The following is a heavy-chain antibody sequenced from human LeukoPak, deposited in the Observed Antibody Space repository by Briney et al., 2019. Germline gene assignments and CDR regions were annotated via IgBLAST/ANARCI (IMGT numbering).Heavy chain of an antibody. V-gene: IGHV4-59*01. Sequence: PSETLSLTCTVSGGSISSYYWSWIRQPPGKGLEWIGYIYYSGSTNYNPSLKSRVTISVDTSKSPSSLKLSSVTAADTAVYYCARSFASDILTGYDNWFDPWGQGTLVTVSS. CDR3: ARSFASDILTGYDNWFDP. D-gene: IGHD3-9*01. CDR1: GGSISSYY. J-gene: IGHJ5*02. CDR2: IYYSGST.